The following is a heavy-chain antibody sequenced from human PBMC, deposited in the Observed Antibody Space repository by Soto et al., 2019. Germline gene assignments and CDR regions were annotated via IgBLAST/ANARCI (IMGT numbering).Heavy chain of an antibody. Sequence: EVQLVESGGGLVQPGGSLRLSCAASGFTFSSYSMNWVRQAPGKGLEWVSYISSSSSTIYYADSVKGRFTISRDNDKNSLYLQMNSLRDEDTAVYYCALPLKQLGSLSFDYWGQGTLFTVSS. CDR1: GFTFSSYS. V-gene: IGHV3-48*02. J-gene: IGHJ4*02. CDR2: ISSSSSTI. CDR3: ALPLKQLGSLSFDY. D-gene: IGHD6-13*01.